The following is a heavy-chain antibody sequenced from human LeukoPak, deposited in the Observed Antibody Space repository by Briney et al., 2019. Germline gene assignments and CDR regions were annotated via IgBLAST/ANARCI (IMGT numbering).Heavy chain of an antibody. CDR1: GFTFRSYG. Sequence: GGSLRLSCAASGFTFRSYGMHWVRQAPGKGLEWVAVIWNDGSNEGYADSVKGRFTTSRDNSKNTLYLQMNSLRAEDTAVYYCARDTSYGMDVWGQGTTVTVSS. V-gene: IGHV3-33*01. J-gene: IGHJ6*02. CDR2: IWNDGSNE. CDR3: ARDTSYGMDV.